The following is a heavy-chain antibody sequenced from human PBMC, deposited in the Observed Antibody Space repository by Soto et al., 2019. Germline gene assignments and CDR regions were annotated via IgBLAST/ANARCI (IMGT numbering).Heavy chain of an antibody. CDR3: THRLVGSGQGY. CDR1: GFSLTTGRVG. J-gene: IGHJ4*02. D-gene: IGHD2-15*01. CDR2: IHWNDDN. V-gene: IGHV2-5*01. Sequence: QITLEETGPTLVKPTQTLTLTCTFSGFSLTTGRVGVGWIRQPPGKALEWLAVIHWNDDNHYSPSLKSRLTFTTXTSKNQVVLTLTNMDPVDTATYYCTHRLVGSGQGYWGQGTLVTVSS.